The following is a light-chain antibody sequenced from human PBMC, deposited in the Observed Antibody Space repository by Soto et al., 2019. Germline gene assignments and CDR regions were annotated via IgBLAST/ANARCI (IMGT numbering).Light chain of an antibody. CDR1: QSVNAN. CDR2: GAS. CDR3: QQYNTWLWT. J-gene: IGKJ1*01. Sequence: EVVMTQSPATLSVSPGERATLSCRASQSVNANLAWYQQKPGQAPRLLIHGASNRATGIPARISGSGFGTDFILTISSLQSEDFAHYYCQQYNTWLWTFSQGTKVEI. V-gene: IGKV3-15*01.